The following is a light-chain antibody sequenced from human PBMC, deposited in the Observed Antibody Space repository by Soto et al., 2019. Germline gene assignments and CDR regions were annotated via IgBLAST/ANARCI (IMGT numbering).Light chain of an antibody. Sequence: DIQMTHSPSSVSASVGDRVTITCRASQSLSSWLAWYHQKPGKAPKLLIYAASTLQTGDPSRFSGSGSGTDFTLTISSLQPEDFATYYCQQASSFPFTFGPGTKVDIE. CDR2: AAS. CDR3: QQASSFPFT. J-gene: IGKJ3*01. V-gene: IGKV1-12*01. CDR1: QSLSSW.